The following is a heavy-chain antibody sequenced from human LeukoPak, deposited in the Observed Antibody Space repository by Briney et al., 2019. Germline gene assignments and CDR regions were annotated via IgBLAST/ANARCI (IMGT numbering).Heavy chain of an antibody. J-gene: IGHJ5*02. Sequence: ASVRVSCKASVGTFSSVTTGGGREAPGQGVEWMGRIIPIPGIANYAQKFQGRVTITADKSTSTAYMELSSLRSEDTAVYYCARGGPYYDSTNNWFDPWGQGTLVTVSS. V-gene: IGHV1-69*02. CDR3: ARGGPYYDSTNNWFDP. D-gene: IGHD3-22*01. CDR1: VGTFSSVT. CDR2: IIPIPGIA.